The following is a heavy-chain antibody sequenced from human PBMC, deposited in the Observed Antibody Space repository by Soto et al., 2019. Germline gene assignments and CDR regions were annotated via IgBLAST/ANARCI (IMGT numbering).Heavy chain of an antibody. Sequence: PWESRKISCKVSVNSFTSYWISWLRQIPGECLEWMGRIDPSGSYINYSPSFQGRVTISVDKSISTAYLQWSSLKASDTAMYYCARHYYDSSGYVYYYYGLDVWGQGTTVTVSS. D-gene: IGHD3-22*01. CDR1: VNSFTSYW. CDR3: ARHYYDSSGYVYYYYGLDV. V-gene: IGHV5-10-1*01. CDR2: IDPSGSYI. J-gene: IGHJ6*02.